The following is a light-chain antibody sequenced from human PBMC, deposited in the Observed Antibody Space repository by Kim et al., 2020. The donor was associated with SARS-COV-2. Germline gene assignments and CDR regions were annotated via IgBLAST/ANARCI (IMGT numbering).Light chain of an antibody. J-gene: IGKJ2*01. CDR3: QQYNKWPRT. CDR1: QSVSDK. Sequence: VSPGERATLSCRASQSVSDKLAWYQQKPGQAPRLLIYDASTRATGIPARFSGSGSGTEFTLTISSLQSEDFVVYYCQQYNKWPRTFGQGTKLEI. V-gene: IGKV3-15*01. CDR2: DAS.